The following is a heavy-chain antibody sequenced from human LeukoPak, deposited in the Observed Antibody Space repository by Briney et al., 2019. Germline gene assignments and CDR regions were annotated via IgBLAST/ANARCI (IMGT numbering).Heavy chain of an antibody. J-gene: IGHJ6*03. V-gene: IGHV4-34*01. CDR3: ARQSSYGSRGYYYYYYMDV. Sequence: SETLSLTCAVYGGSFSGYYWSWIRQPPGKGLEWIGEINHSGSTNYNPSLKSRVTISVDTSKNQFSLKLSSVTAADTAVYYCARQSSYGSRGYYYYYYMDVWGKGTTVTISS. CDR1: GGSFSGYY. D-gene: IGHD5-18*01. CDR2: INHSGST.